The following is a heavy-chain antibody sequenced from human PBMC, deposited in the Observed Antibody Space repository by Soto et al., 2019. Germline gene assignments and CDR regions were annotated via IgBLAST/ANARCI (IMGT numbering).Heavy chain of an antibody. CDR3: ARVRGRSSGWYYYYYGMDV. Sequence: HVQLKQWGAGLLTPSEALSLTCAVYGGYFSGYYWSWIRQPPGKGLELIVEITHSGSTNYKPSLKIRVTISVDTSKNQFSLKLSSVTAADTAVYYCARVRGRSSGWYYYYYGMDVWGQGTTVTVSS. CDR1: GGYFSGYY. V-gene: IGHV4-34*01. CDR2: ITHSGST. D-gene: IGHD6-19*01. J-gene: IGHJ6*02.